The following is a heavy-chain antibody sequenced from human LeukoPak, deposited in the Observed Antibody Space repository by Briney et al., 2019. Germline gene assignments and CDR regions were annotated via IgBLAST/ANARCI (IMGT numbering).Heavy chain of an antibody. V-gene: IGHV1-18*01. CDR1: GYTFTSYG. D-gene: IGHD2-2*01. Sequence: ASVKVSCKASGYTFTSYGISWVRQAPGQGLEWMGWISAYNGNTNYAQKLQGRVTMTTDTSTSTAYMELRSLRSDDTAVYYCASAYSSSTSCYVYYFDYWGQGTLVTVSS. CDR2: ISAYNGNT. J-gene: IGHJ4*02. CDR3: ASAYSSSTSCYVYYFDY.